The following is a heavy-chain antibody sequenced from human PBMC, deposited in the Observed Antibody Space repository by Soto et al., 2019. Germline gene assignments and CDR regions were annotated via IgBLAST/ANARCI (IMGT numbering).Heavy chain of an antibody. CDR3: ARLSIAAAGPPLWFDP. V-gene: IGHV4-61*08. CDR1: GDSVNTGVYY. J-gene: IGHJ5*02. Sequence: QVQLQESGPGLVKPSETLSLTCTVSGDSVNTGVYYWSWVRQSPGKGLEWIGYIHHSGSAQYHPSLTSRVTISVDTSKNQFSLSLTSVAAADTAVYYSARLSIAAAGPPLWFDPWGPGTPVTVSS. D-gene: IGHD6-13*01. CDR2: IHHSGSA.